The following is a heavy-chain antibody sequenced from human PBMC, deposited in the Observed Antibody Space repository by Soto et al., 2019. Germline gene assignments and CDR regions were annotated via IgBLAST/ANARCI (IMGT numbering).Heavy chain of an antibody. Sequence: GESLKISCKGSGYSFTSYWISWVRQMPGKGLEWMGRIDPSDSYTNYSPSFQGHVTISADKSISTAYLQWSSLKASDTAMYYCARYRGGYCSSTSCYTAGYYYYGMDVWGQGTTVTVSS. J-gene: IGHJ6*02. CDR2: IDPSDSYT. D-gene: IGHD2-2*02. CDR3: ARYRGGYCSSTSCYTAGYYYYGMDV. V-gene: IGHV5-10-1*01. CDR1: GYSFTSYW.